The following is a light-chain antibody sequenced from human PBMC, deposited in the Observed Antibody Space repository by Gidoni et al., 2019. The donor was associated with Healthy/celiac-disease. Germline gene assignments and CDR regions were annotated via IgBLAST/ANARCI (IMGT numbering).Light chain of an antibody. CDR2: AAS. CDR3: QQSYSTRWT. V-gene: IGKV1-39*01. Sequence: DIQMTQSPSSLSASVGDRVTITCRASQSISSYLNWYQQQPGKATKLLIYAASSLQSRVPSRFSGSGAGTDFTLTISSVQPEDFASYYCQQSYSTRWTFGQGTKVEIK. CDR1: QSISSY. J-gene: IGKJ1*01.